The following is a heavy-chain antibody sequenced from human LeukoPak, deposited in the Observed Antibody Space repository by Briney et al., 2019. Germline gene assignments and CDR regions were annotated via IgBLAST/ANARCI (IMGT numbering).Heavy chain of an antibody. V-gene: IGHV3-7*01. Sequence: GGSLRLSCAASGFTFSSFWMTWVRQAPGKGLEWVANIERDGSKKTYVDSVKGRFTIPRDNAKNSLYLQISSLRAEDTAVYYCATAPAAADSFWGQGTLVAVSS. CDR3: ATAPAAADSF. D-gene: IGHD6-13*01. CDR1: GFTFSSFW. CDR2: IERDGSKK. J-gene: IGHJ4*02.